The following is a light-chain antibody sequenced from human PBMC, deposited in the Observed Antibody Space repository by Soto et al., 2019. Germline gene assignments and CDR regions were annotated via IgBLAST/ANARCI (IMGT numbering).Light chain of an antibody. CDR3: SSYTSSSNYV. CDR2: EVS. V-gene: IGLV2-14*01. J-gene: IGLJ1*01. Sequence: QSALTQPASVSGSPGQSITISCTGTSSDVGGYNYGSWYQQHPGKAPKLMSYEVSNRPSGVSNRFSGSKSGNTDSLTISGLQDEDEADYYCSSYTSSSNYVFGTGTKLTVL. CDR1: SSDVGGYNY.